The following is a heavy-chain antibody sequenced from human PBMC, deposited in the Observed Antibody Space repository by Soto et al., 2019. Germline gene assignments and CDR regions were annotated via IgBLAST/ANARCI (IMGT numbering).Heavy chain of an antibody. Sequence: QLQLQESGSGLVKPSQTLSLTCAVSGGSISSGGSSWTWIRQPPGKGLEWIGYIYHSGSTYYNPSLRSRVTLSVDRANSQFSLKLTSVTAADPAVYYCARGAVVNFDSWGQGTLVTVSS. CDR3: ARGAVVNFDS. CDR1: GGSISSGGSS. CDR2: IYHSGST. J-gene: IGHJ4*02. V-gene: IGHV4-30-2*01. D-gene: IGHD3-22*01.